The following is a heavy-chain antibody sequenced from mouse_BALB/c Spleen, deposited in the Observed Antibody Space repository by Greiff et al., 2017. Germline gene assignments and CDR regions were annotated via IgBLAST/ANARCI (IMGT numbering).Heavy chain of an antibody. CDR1: GYTFTDYN. CDR3: ARSPYGNYLYSMDY. J-gene: IGHJ4*01. V-gene: IGHV1S29*02. Sequence: VQLKQSGPELVKPGASVKISCKASGYTFTDYNMHWVKQSHGKSLEWIGYIYPYNGGTGYNQKFKSKATLTVDNFSSTAYMELRSLTSEDSAVYYCARSPYGNYLYSMDYWGQGTSVTVSS. CDR2: IYPYNGGT. D-gene: IGHD2-1*01.